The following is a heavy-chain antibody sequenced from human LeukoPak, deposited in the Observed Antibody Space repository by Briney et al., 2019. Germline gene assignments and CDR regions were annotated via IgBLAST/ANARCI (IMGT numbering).Heavy chain of an antibody. CDR2: ISFDGVNT. D-gene: IGHD2-2*01. Sequence: GRSLRLSCAASGFTFSTYAIHWVRQAPGKGLEWVAVISFDGVNTFYADSVKGRFTISRDNSNNTVYLQMNNLRPEDTAVYCARGQGYESYYYMDVWGKGTTVSVSS. J-gene: IGHJ6*03. V-gene: IGHV3-30*04. CDR1: GFTFSTYA. CDR3: ARGQGYESYYYMDV.